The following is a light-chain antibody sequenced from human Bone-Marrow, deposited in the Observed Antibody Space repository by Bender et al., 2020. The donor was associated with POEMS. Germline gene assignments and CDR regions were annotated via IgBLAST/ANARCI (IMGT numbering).Light chain of an antibody. CDR3: LLSYRGAWV. Sequence: QAVVTQEPSVTVSPGGTVTLTCASSTGRVTTGHFPYWFQQKPGQAPRTLIYDTSTKHSWTPARFSGSLLGGKAALTLSGARSEDEADYYCLLSYRGAWVFGGGTKLTVL. J-gene: IGLJ3*02. CDR1: TGRVTTGHF. V-gene: IGLV7-46*01. CDR2: DTS.